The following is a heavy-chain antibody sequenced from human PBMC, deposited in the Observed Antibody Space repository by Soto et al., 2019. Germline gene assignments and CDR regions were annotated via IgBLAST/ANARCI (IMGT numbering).Heavy chain of an antibody. D-gene: IGHD5-12*01. CDR3: ARGKWLRSIFDS. CDR2: IYHSGST. V-gene: IGHV4-30-2*01. Sequence: SETMSLTCAVSGGSISSGGYSWSWKRKQPGKGLEWIGYIYHSGSTYYNPSLKSRVTISVDTSKNQFSLKLNSVTAAFSAVYSCARGKWLRSIFDSWGQGTLVTVSS. CDR1: GGSISSGGYS. J-gene: IGHJ4*02.